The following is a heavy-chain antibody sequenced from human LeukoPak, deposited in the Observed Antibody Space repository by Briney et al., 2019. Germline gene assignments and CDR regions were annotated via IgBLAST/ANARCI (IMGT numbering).Heavy chain of an antibody. CDR3: ARPGHSYYYMDV. D-gene: IGHD1-1*01. CDR2: IYYSGTT. J-gene: IGHJ6*03. Sequence: SETLSLTCTVSSGSISSSSYYWGWIRQPPGKGLECIGTIYYSGTTYYNPSLKSRVTISADTSKNHFSLKLSSVTAADTAVYYCARPGHSYYYMDVWGKGTTVTVSS. V-gene: IGHV4-39*02. CDR1: SGSISSSSYY.